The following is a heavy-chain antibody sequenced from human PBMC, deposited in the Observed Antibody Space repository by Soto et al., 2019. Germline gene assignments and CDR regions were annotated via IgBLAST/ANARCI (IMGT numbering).Heavy chain of an antibody. V-gene: IGHV1-8*02. D-gene: IGHD6-13*01. J-gene: IGHJ6*02. CDR2: MNPINGAT. CDR1: GYDFTAYD. CDR3: GRGPSPRAPAGGTPYYFAMDV. Sequence: SVKVSCKASGYDFTAYDINWVRQASGQGLEWMGWMNPINGATGSARRFQGRVSMTRNTATGTAYLELTSLRSDDSAVYYCGRGPSPRAPAGGTPYYFAMDVCGQGTTVTVSS.